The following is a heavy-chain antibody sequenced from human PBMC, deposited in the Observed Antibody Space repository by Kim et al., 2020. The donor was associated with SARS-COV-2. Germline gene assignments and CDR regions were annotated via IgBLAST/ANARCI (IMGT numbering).Heavy chain of an antibody. CDR3: ARRLGVYAGPWWFDP. Sequence: SETLSLTCTVSGGSISSYYWSWIRQPPGKGLEWIGYIYYSGSTNYNPSLKSRVTISVDTSKNQFSLKLSSVTAADTAVYYCARRLGVYAGPWWFDPWGQGTLVTVSS. CDR2: IYYSGST. J-gene: IGHJ5*02. D-gene: IGHD2-8*02. CDR1: GGSISSYY. V-gene: IGHV4-59*08.